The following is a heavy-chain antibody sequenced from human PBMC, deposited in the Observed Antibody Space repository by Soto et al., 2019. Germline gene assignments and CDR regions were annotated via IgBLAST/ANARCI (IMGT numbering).Heavy chain of an antibody. CDR1: GVSISSYY. D-gene: IGHD3-10*01. Sequence: SETLSLTCTVSGVSISSYYWNWIRQPPGKGLEWIGYIYYSGSTKYNPSLKSRVTMSVDTSKNQFSLKMTSVTAADMAVYYCGGDYYGSGKLGNWGRGSLL. J-gene: IGHJ4*02. CDR2: IYYSGST. V-gene: IGHV4-59*03. CDR3: GGDYYGSGKLGN.